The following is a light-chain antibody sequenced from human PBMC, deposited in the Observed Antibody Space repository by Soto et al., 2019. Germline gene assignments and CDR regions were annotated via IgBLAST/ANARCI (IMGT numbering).Light chain of an antibody. CDR1: QSVSSN. J-gene: IGKJ2*01. CDR2: GAS. V-gene: IGKV3-15*01. Sequence: EIVMTQSPATLSVSPGKRATLSCRASQSVSSNLAWYQQKPGQAPRLLIYGASTRATGIPARFSGSGSGTEFTLTIGSLQSEDFAVYYCQQYNNWYTFGQGTKLEIK. CDR3: QQYNNWYT.